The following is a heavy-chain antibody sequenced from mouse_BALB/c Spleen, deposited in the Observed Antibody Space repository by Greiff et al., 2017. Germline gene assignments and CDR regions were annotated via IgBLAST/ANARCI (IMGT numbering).Heavy chain of an antibody. D-gene: IGHD1-1*01. CDR1: GYTFTSYV. V-gene: IGHV1-14*01. Sequence: VQLQQSGPELVKPGASVKMSCKASGYTFTSYVMHWVKQKPGQGLEWIGYINPYNDGTKYNEKFKGKATLTSDKSSSTAYMELSSLTSEDSAVYYCARTTKVVDNYAMDDWGQGTSVTVSS. CDR3: ARTTKVVDNYAMDD. CDR2: INPYNDGT. J-gene: IGHJ4*01.